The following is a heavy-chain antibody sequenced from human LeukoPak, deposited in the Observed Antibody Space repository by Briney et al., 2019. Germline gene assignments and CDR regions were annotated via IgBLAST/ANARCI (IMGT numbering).Heavy chain of an antibody. J-gene: IGHJ4*02. Sequence: SETLSLTCTVSGGSISSYYWSWIRQPPGKGLEWIGYIYYSGSTNYNPSLKSRVTISVDTSKNQFSLKLSSVTAADTAVYYCAGHGGGGYSGSYYFHYWGQGTLVTVSS. CDR2: IYYSGST. CDR3: AGHGGGGYSGSYYFHY. CDR1: GGSISSYY. D-gene: IGHD1-26*01. V-gene: IGHV4-59*01.